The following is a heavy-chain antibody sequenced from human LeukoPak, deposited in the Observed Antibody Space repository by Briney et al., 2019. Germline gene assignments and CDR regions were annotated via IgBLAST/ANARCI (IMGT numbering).Heavy chain of an antibody. V-gene: IGHV3-23*01. D-gene: IGHD6-13*01. CDR3: AKDRSSSWYPSYMDV. J-gene: IGHJ6*03. CDR2: MSAIGGST. Sequence: GGSLRLSCVGSGFIFSDYAMTWVRQAPGMGLEWVSGMSAIGGSTYYGDSKKGRFTISRDNSKNTLYLQMNSLRVEDTAVYYCAKDRSSSWYPSYMDVWGKGTTVTVSS. CDR1: GFIFSDYA.